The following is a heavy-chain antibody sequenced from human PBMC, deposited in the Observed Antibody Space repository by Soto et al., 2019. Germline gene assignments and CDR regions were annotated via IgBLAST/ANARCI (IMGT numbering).Heavy chain of an antibody. CDR3: ARVVPGAEAWFGP. J-gene: IGHJ5*02. V-gene: IGHV1-18*01. CDR1: GYTFSNYG. Sequence: QVQLVQSGGEVKRPGASVKVSCKTSGYTFSNYGITWVRQAPGQPLAWLGWISLYSDGTNYAQKFQGRVSMTTDTSTTTAYMELRSLRSDDTAVYYCARVVPGAEAWFGPWGQGTLGTVSS. CDR2: ISLYSDGT. D-gene: IGHD2-2*01.